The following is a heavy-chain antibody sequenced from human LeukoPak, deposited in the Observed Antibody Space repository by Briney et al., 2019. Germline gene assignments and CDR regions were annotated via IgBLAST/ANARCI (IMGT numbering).Heavy chain of an antibody. CDR1: GGTFSSYA. J-gene: IGHJ6*02. Sequence: SVKVSCKASGGTFSSYAISWVRQAPGQGLEWMGRIIPILGIANYAQKFQGRVTITADKSTSTAYMELSSLRSEDTAVYYCARKSSDIVLMVYAIQSYGMDVWGQGTTVTVSS. D-gene: IGHD2-8*01. CDR3: ARKSSDIVLMVYAIQSYGMDV. V-gene: IGHV1-69*04. CDR2: IIPILGIA.